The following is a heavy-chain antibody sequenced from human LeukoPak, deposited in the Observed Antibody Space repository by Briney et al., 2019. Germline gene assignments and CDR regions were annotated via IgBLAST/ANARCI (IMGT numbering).Heavy chain of an antibody. Sequence: GGSLRLSCAASGFTFSSYAMRWVRQAPGKGLEWVAVISYDGSNKYYADSVKGRFTISRDNSKNTLYLQMNSLRAEDTAVYYCARDQGGYDPVYYYGMDVWGKGTTVTVSS. D-gene: IGHD5-12*01. J-gene: IGHJ6*04. V-gene: IGHV3-30*04. CDR2: ISYDGSNK. CDR1: GFTFSSYA. CDR3: ARDQGGYDPVYYYGMDV.